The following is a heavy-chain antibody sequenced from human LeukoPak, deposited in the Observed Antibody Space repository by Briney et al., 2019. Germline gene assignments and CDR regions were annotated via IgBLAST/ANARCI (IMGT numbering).Heavy chain of an antibody. CDR2: ISGSGGST. D-gene: IGHD3-22*01. J-gene: IGHJ4*02. CDR3: AKDLRHYDSSGYPGL. V-gene: IGHV3-23*01. Sequence: GGSLRLSCAASGFTFNNYAMSWVRQAPGKGLEWVSDISGSGGSTYYADSVKGRFTISRDNSKNTLYLQMNSLRAEDTAVYYCAKDLRHYDSSGYPGLWGQGTLVTVSS. CDR1: GFTFNNYA.